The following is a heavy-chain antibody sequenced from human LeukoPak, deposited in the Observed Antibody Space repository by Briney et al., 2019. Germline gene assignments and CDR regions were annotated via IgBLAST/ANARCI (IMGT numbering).Heavy chain of an antibody. CDR2: ISYDGSNK. CDR1: GFTFSSYG. D-gene: IGHD4-17*01. J-gene: IGHJ4*02. Sequence: GGSLRLSCAASGFTFSSYGMQWVRQAPGKGLEWVAVISYDGSNKYYADPVKGRFTISRDNSKNTLYLQMNSLRAEDTAVYYCAKDAIDYGDSGPFDYWGQGTLVTVSS. V-gene: IGHV3-30*18. CDR3: AKDAIDYGDSGPFDY.